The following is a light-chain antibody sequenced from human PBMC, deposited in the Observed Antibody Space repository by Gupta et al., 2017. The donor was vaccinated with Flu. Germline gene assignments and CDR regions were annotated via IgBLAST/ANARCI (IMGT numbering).Light chain of an antibody. Sequence: RVTITCRASQSISTYLNWYQQKPGKAPEILIFGASILQSGVPSRFSGSGSGTDFTLTISSLQPEDFATYYCQQSYTTPGALTFGGGTKVEV. V-gene: IGKV1-39*01. J-gene: IGKJ4*01. CDR2: GAS. CDR1: QSISTY. CDR3: QQSYTTPGALT.